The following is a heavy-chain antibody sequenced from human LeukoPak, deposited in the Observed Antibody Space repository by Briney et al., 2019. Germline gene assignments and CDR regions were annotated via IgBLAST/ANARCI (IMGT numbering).Heavy chain of an antibody. CDR3: ARDRQITMVRASYFDY. CDR2: IIPILGIA. Sequence: SVKVSCTASGGTFSSYAISWVRQAPGQGLEWMGRIIPILGIANYAQKFQGRVTITADKSTSTAYMELSSLRSEDTAVYYCARDRQITMVRASYFDYWGQGTLVTVSS. CDR1: GGTFSSYA. J-gene: IGHJ4*02. D-gene: IGHD3-10*01. V-gene: IGHV1-69*04.